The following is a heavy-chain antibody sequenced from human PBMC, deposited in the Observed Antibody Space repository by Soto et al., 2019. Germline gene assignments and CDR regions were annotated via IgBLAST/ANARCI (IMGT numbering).Heavy chain of an antibody. V-gene: IGHV3-33*01. D-gene: IGHD6-6*01. J-gene: IGHJ2*01. Sequence: QVQLVESGGGVVQPGRSLRLSCAASGFTFSSYGMHWVRQAPGKGLEWVAVIWYDGSNKYYADSVKGRFTISRDNSKNTLYLQMNSLRAEDTAVYYCARETAMILPLSSSVAWYFDLWGRGTLVTVSS. CDR3: ARETAMILPLSSSVAWYFDL. CDR2: IWYDGSNK. CDR1: GFTFSSYG.